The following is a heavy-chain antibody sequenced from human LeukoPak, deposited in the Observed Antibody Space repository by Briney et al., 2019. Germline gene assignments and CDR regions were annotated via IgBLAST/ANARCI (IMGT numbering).Heavy chain of an antibody. D-gene: IGHD2-2*03. Sequence: SVKVSCKASGGTFSSYAISWVRQAPGQGLEWMGRIIPIFGTANYAQKFQGRVTITADESTSTAYMELSSLRSEDTAVYYCASKMDIVVVPAVYYYYMDVWGKGTTVTVSS. CDR3: ASKMDIVVVPAVYYYYMDV. CDR2: IIPIFGTA. CDR1: GGTFSSYA. J-gene: IGHJ6*03. V-gene: IGHV1-69*15.